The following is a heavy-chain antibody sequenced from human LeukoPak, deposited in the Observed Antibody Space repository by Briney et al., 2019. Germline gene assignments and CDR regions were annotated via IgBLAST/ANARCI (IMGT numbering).Heavy chain of an antibody. CDR1: GGSISSYY. J-gene: IGHJ5*02. V-gene: IGHV4-59*12. CDR3: ARGDSSSYYVANNWFDP. D-gene: IGHD6-6*01. CDR2: IYYSGST. Sequence: SETLSLTCTVSGGSISSYYWSWIRQPPGKGLEWIGYIYYSGSTNYNPSLKSRVTISVDTSKNQFSLKLSSVTAADTAVYYCARGDSSSYYVANNWFDPWGQGTLVTVSS.